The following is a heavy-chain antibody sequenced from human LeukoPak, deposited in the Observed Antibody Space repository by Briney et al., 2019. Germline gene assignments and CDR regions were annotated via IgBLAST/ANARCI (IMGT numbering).Heavy chain of an antibody. J-gene: IGHJ4*02. CDR3: ARSPSNWARFDY. Sequence: GGSLRLSCEASGFTFSAYELNWVRQAPGKGLEWVSYISSGGTAISYADSVKGRFTISRDNAKNSLYLQMNSLRVEDTAVYYCARSPSNWARFDYWGQGTLVTVSS. CDR2: ISSGGTAI. D-gene: IGHD7-27*01. CDR1: GFTFSAYE. V-gene: IGHV3-48*03.